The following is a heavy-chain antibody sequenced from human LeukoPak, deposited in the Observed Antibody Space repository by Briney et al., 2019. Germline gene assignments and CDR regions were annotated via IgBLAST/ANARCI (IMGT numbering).Heavy chain of an antibody. J-gene: IGHJ4*02. Sequence: GGSLRLSCAASGFTFSSYAMTWVRQAPGKGLEWVSVIYKNAITYYADTVKGRFTISRDKSKNTLYLQMNSLRAEDTAVYYCAKDATRLSTYYGSGSLYYFDYWGQGTLVTVSS. D-gene: IGHD3-10*01. CDR2: IYKNAIT. CDR3: AKDATRLSTYYGSGSLYYFDY. CDR1: GFTFSSYA. V-gene: IGHV3-23*03.